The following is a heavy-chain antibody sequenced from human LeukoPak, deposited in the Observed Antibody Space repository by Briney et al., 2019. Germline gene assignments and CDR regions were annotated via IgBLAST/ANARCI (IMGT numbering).Heavy chain of an antibody. V-gene: IGHV3-33*08. J-gene: IGHJ4*02. D-gene: IGHD6-19*01. CDR3: VGIIAVAGAFDY. CDR2: IWYDGSNK. Sequence: GRSLRLSCAASGVTFSSYSMHWVRQAPGKGLEWVAVIWYDGSNKYYADSVKGRFTISRDTSKNTLYLQMHSLRAEDSAVYYCVGIIAVAGAFDYWGQGTLVTVSS. CDR1: GVTFSSYS.